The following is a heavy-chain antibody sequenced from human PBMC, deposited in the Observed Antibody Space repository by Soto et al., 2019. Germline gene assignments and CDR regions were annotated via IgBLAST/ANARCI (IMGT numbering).Heavy chain of an antibody. V-gene: IGHV1-69*13. Sequence: SVKVSFKASGGPFSSYAISLVRQAPGQGLEWVGGIIPIFGTANYAQKFQGRVTITADESTSTAYMELSSLRSEDTAVYYCARDLIHYDSSGYPYYYYYGMDVWGQGTTVTVSS. CDR1: GGPFSSYA. J-gene: IGHJ6*01. CDR3: ARDLIHYDSSGYPYYYYYGMDV. CDR2: IIPIFGTA. D-gene: IGHD3-22*01.